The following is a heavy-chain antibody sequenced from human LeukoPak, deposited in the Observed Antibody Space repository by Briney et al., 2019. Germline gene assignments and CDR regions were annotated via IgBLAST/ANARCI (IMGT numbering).Heavy chain of an antibody. CDR2: IYYSGST. D-gene: IGHD6-19*01. CDR1: GGSISSYY. Sequence: SETLSLTCTVSGGSISSYYWSWIRQPPAKGLEWIGYIYYSGSTNYNPSLKSRVTISVDTSKNQFSLKLSSVTAADTAVYYCARDVGSSGDFDYWGQGTLVTVSS. CDR3: ARDVGSSGDFDY. J-gene: IGHJ4*02. V-gene: IGHV4-59*01.